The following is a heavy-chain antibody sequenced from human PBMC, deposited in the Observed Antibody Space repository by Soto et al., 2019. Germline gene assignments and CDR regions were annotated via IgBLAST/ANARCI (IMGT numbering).Heavy chain of an antibody. Sequence: GGSLRLSCAASGFTFSSYGMHWVRQAPGKGLEWVAVIWYDGSNKYYADSVKGRFTISRDNSKNTLYLQMNSLRAEDTAVYYCARDPGYDYYYYYGMDVWGQGTTVTVSS. CDR2: IWYDGSNK. CDR3: ARDPGYDYYYYYGMDV. CDR1: GFTFSSYG. D-gene: IGHD5-12*01. V-gene: IGHV3-33*01. J-gene: IGHJ6*02.